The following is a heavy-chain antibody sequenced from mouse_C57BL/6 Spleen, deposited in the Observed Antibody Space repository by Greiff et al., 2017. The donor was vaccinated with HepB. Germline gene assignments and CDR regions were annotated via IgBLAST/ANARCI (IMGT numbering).Heavy chain of an antibody. D-gene: IGHD1-1*01. CDR3: ARYTTGGAMDY. CDR2: SRNKANDYTT. J-gene: IGHJ4*01. V-gene: IGHV7-1*01. CDR1: GFTFSDFY. Sequence: EVKVVESGGGLVQSGRSLRLSCATSGFTFSDFYMEWVRQAPGKGLEWIAASRNKANDYTTEYSASVKGRFIVSRDTSQSILYLQMNALRAEDTAIYYCARYTTGGAMDYWGQGTSVTVSS.